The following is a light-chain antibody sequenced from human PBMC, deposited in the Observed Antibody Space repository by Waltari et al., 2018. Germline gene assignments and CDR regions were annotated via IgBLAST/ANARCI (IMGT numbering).Light chain of an antibody. J-gene: IGKJ1*01. V-gene: IGKV3-20*01. Sequence: EIVLTQSPGTLSLSPGERATPSCRASQAIRSNYLAWYQQKPGQAPRLLIYGASNRAPGIPARFSGSGSGADFTLTISRLEPEDFAVYYCHQYHTSSWTFGQGTKVEIK. CDR1: QAIRSNY. CDR3: HQYHTSSWT. CDR2: GAS.